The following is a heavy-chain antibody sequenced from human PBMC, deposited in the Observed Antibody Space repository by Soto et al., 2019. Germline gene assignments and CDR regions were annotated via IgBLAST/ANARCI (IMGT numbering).Heavy chain of an antibody. Sequence: SVKVSCKASGYTFTSYGISWVRQAPGQGLEWMGWISAYNGNTNYAQKLQGRVTMTTDTSTSTAYMELRSLRSDDTAVYYCARRTGITGTTDWFDPWGQGTLVTVSS. CDR3: ARRTGITGTTDWFDP. CDR2: ISAYNGNT. V-gene: IGHV1-18*04. J-gene: IGHJ5*02. CDR1: GYTFTSYG. D-gene: IGHD1-7*01.